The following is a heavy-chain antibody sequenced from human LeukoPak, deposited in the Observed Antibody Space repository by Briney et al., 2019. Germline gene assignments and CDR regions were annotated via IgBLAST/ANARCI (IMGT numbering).Heavy chain of an antibody. J-gene: IGHJ4*02. Sequence: GGSLRLSCVASGFTFSSYWMSWVRQAPGKGLEWVANIKQDGSEKYYVDSVKGRFTISRDNAKNSLYLEMNSLRAEDTAVYYCARQARTIQLWSFDYWGQGTLVTVSS. V-gene: IGHV3-7*01. CDR1: GFTFSSYW. CDR2: IKQDGSEK. CDR3: ARQARTIQLWSFDY. D-gene: IGHD5-18*01.